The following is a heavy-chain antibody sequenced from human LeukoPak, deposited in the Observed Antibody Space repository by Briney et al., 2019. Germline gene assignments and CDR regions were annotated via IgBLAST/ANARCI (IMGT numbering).Heavy chain of an antibody. Sequence: SETLSLTCTVSGGSVSSGSYYWSWIRQPPGKGLEWIGYIYYSGSTNYNPSLKSRVTISVDTSKNQFSLKLSSVTAADTAVYYCARVRGDYVWGSYRPTYYFDYWGQGTLVTVSS. CDR1: GGSVSSGSYY. J-gene: IGHJ4*02. D-gene: IGHD3-16*02. CDR3: ARVRGDYVWGSYRPTYYFDY. V-gene: IGHV4-61*01. CDR2: IYYSGST.